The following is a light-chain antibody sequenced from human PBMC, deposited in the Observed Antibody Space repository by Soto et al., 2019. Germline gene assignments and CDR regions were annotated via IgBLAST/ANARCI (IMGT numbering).Light chain of an antibody. CDR3: HQDFNLPWT. CDR2: GTS. V-gene: IGKV3D-15*02. CDR1: QSVGSL. J-gene: IGKJ1*01. Sequence: EVEMTQSPGTLSLSPGERATLSCRASQSVGSLLAWYQQKPGQAPRLLIYGTSTRATGIPVRFSGSGSGTDFTLTISSLQPEDFAVYFCHQDFNLPWTFGQGTKVDIK.